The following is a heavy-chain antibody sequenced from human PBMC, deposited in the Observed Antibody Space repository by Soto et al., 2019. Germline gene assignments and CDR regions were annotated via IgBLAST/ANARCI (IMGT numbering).Heavy chain of an antibody. CDR1: GFTFSNAW. V-gene: IGHV3-15*01. Sequence: PGGSLRLSCAASGFTFSNAWMSWVRQAPGKGLEWVARIKSKIDGGTTDHAAPVKGRFTISRDDSKNTLYLQMYSLETEDTAAYYCTTYDYILGSDRYRWAYWGQGALVTVSS. J-gene: IGHJ4*02. CDR2: IKSKIDGGTT. CDR3: TTYDYILGSDRYRWAY. D-gene: IGHD3-16*02.